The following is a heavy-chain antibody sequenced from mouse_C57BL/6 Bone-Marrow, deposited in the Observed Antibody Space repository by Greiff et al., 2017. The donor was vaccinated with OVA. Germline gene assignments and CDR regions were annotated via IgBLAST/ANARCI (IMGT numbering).Heavy chain of an antibody. CDR1: GFTFSSYA. J-gene: IGHJ4*01. CDR2: LSRGGDYI. CDR3: TRLLETMDY. D-gene: IGHD2-1*01. Sequence: EVHLVESGEGLVKPGGSLKLFCAAFGFTFSSYAMSWVRQTPEKRMEWVAYLSRGGDYIYYADTVKGRFTISRDNARNTLYLQMSSPKSEDTAMYYCTRLLETMDYWGQGTSVTVSS. V-gene: IGHV5-9-1*02.